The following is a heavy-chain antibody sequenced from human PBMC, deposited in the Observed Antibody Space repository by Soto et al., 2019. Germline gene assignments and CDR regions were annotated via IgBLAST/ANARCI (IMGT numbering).Heavy chain of an antibody. CDR3: ARVGVYCSSTSCSSNWFDP. D-gene: IGHD2-2*01. CDR2: INHSGST. Sequence: PETLCLTCAVYGGSFSGYYWSWIRQPPGKGLEWIGEINHSGSTNYNPSLKSRVTISVDTSKNQFSLNLSSVTAADTAVYYCARVGVYCSSTSCSSNWFDPWCQGPLVT. CDR1: GGSFSGYY. V-gene: IGHV4-34*01. J-gene: IGHJ5*02.